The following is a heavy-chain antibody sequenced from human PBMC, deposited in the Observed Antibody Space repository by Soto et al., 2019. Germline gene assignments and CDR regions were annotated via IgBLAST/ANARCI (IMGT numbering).Heavy chain of an antibody. CDR1: GGSINSGGYY. Sequence: QVQLQESGPGLVKPSQTLSLTCTVSGGSINSGGYYWTWIRQHPGKGLEWIGHIYQSGSAYYNPSLKSRVTMSVDTSKNQFSLKLTSVTAADTAVYYCARTARATVTMGGYYYYDMDVWDQGTTVTVSS. J-gene: IGHJ6*02. D-gene: IGHD4-17*01. CDR2: IYQSGSA. CDR3: ARTARATVTMGGYYYYDMDV. V-gene: IGHV4-31*03.